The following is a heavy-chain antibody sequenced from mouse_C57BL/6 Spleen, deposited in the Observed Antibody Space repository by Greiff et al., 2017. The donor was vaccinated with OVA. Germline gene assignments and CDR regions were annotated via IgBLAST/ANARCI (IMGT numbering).Heavy chain of an antibody. CDR1: GYTFTSYW. CDR3: ARSGSPYYFDY. D-gene: IGHD3-1*01. V-gene: IGHV1-64*01. CDR2: IHPNSGST. Sequence: VQLQQPGAELVKPGASVKLSCKASGYTFTSYWMHWVKQRPGQGLEWIGMIHPNSGSTNYNEKFESKATLTVDKSSSTAYMQLSSLTSEDSAVYYCARSGSPYYFDYWGQGTTLTVSS. J-gene: IGHJ2*01.